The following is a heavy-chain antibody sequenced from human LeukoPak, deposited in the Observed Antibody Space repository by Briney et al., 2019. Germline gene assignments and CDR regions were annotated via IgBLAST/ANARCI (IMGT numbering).Heavy chain of an antibody. J-gene: IGHJ4*02. V-gene: IGHV1-3*01. D-gene: IGHD3-10*01. CDR3: ARDSHGYYYGSGSYNY. CDR2: INAGNGNT. CDR1: GYTFTSYA. Sequence: ASVKVSCKASGYTFTSYAMHWVRQAPGQRLEWMGWINAGNGNTKYSQKFQGRVTITRDTSTSTAYMELRSLRSDDTAVYYCARDSHGYYYGSGSYNYWGQGTLVTVSS.